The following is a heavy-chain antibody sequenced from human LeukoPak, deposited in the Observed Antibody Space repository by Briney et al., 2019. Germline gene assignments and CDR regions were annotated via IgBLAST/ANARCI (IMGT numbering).Heavy chain of an antibody. J-gene: IGHJ4*02. CDR2: IIPNFGTA. V-gene: IGHV1-69*05. Sequence: SVKVSCKASGGTFSSYAISWVRQAPGQGLEWMGGIIPNFGTANYAQEFQSRVTITTDESTRTAYMELSSLRSEDTAVYYCARYYYGSGSLDYWGQGTLVTVSS. CDR3: ARYYYGSGSLDY. CDR1: GGTFSSYA. D-gene: IGHD3-10*01.